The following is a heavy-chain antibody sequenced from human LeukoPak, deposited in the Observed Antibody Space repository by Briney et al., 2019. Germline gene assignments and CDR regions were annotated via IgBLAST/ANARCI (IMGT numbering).Heavy chain of an antibody. CDR1: GYSFTSYW. V-gene: IGHV5-51*01. D-gene: IGHD2-2*01. J-gene: IGHJ6*03. CDR3: ARHRYCSSTSCSYYYYYMDV. CDR2: IYPQSSDT. Sequence: GESLKISCKGSGYSFTSYWIGWVRQMPGKGLEWMGIIYPQSSDTRYSPSFQGQVTISADKSISTAYLQWSSLKASDTAMYYCARHRYCSSTSCSYYYYYMDVWGKGTTVTVSS.